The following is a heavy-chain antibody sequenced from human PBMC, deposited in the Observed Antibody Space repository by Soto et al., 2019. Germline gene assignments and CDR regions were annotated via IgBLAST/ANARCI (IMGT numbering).Heavy chain of an antibody. Sequence: GGSLRLSCAASGFTFSDYYMSWIRQAPGKGLEWVSYISSSGSTIYYADSVKGRFTISRDNSMNTLYLQMDSLSGDDTGLYYCARDRIVVVPGAVRTWSWVDPWGQGTPVTVSS. CDR3: ARDRIVVVPGAVRTWSWVDP. CDR1: GFTFSDYY. CDR2: ISSSGSTI. J-gene: IGHJ5*02. V-gene: IGHV3-11*01. D-gene: IGHD2-2*01.